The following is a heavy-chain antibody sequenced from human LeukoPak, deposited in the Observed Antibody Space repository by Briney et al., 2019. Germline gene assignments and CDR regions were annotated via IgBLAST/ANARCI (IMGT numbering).Heavy chain of an antibody. CDR1: GGSISSYY. V-gene: IGHV4-4*07. Sequence: SETLSLTCTVSGGSISSYYWSWIRQPAGKGLEWIGRIYASGSTNYNPSLKSRVTMSVDTSKNQFSLKLSSVTAADTAVYYCARDRYYYDSSGYPLDYWGQGTLVTVSS. D-gene: IGHD3-22*01. CDR2: IYASGST. CDR3: ARDRYYYDSSGYPLDY. J-gene: IGHJ4*02.